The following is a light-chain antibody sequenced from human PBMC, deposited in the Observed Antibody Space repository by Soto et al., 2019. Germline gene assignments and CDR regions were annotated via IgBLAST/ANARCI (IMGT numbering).Light chain of an antibody. CDR1: SSNIGNNY. CDR3: GTWDSSLSVWV. V-gene: IGLV1-51*01. CDR2: DNN. Sequence: QSVLTQPPSVSAAPGQKVTISCSGSSSNIGNNYVSWYQQLPGTAPKLLIYDNNKRPSGIPDRFSGSKSGTSATLDITGLHTGDEAYYYCGTWDSSLSVWVFGGGTKLTVL. J-gene: IGLJ3*02.